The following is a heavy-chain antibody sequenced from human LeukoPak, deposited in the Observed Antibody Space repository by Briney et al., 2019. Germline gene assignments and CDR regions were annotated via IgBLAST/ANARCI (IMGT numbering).Heavy chain of an antibody. CDR3: ARAGERGKNGYDDAFDI. CDR1: GGSISSGGYS. Sequence: SETLSLTCAVSGGSISSGGYSWSWIRQPPGTGLDWIGYIYDSGKTNYNPSLKSRVTISIDTSKNQFSLKLTSVTAADTAIYYCARAGERGKNGYDDAFDIWGQGTMVTVSS. J-gene: IGHJ3*02. V-gene: IGHV4-61*08. CDR2: IYDSGKT. D-gene: IGHD6-13*01.